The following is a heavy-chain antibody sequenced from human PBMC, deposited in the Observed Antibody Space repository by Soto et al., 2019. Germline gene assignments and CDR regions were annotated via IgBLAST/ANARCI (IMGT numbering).Heavy chain of an antibody. D-gene: IGHD2-8*02. J-gene: IGHJ4*02. V-gene: IGHV4-30-4*01. CDR2: IYYSGST. CDR3: ARREMDNNMGLD. CDR1: GGSISSGDYY. Sequence: PSETLSLPCTVSGGSISSGDYYWSWIRQPPGKGLEWIGYIYYSGSTYYNPSLKSRVTISVDTSKNQFSLKLSSVTAADTAVYYCARREMDNNMGLDWGQGTLVTVSS.